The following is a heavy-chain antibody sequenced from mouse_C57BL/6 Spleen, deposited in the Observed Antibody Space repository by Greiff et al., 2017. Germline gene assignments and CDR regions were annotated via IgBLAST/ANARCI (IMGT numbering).Heavy chain of an antibody. Sequence: EVKLVESGGGLVQPGGSLSLSCAASGFTFTDYYMSWVRQPPGKALEWLGFIRNKANGYTTEYSASVKGRFTISRDNSQSILYLQMNALRAEDRATYYCARYSYYGYDGAWFGYWGQGTLVTVSA. J-gene: IGHJ3*01. V-gene: IGHV7-3*01. CDR2: IRNKANGYTT. CDR3: ARYSYYGYDGAWFGY. CDR1: GFTFTDYY. D-gene: IGHD2-2*01.